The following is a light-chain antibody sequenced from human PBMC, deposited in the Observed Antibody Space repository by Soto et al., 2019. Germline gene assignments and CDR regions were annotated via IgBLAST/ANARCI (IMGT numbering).Light chain of an antibody. Sequence: QSVLTQPASVSGSPGQSITISCTGTSSDVGGYDIVSWYQQHPGKAPKLLIYEVSRRPSSFSNRFSGSKSANTASLTISELQAEDAADYYCLSYSSTSTLYVFGTGTKVTVL. CDR1: SSDVGGYDI. J-gene: IGLJ1*01. V-gene: IGLV2-14*01. CDR3: LSYSSTSTLYV. CDR2: EVS.